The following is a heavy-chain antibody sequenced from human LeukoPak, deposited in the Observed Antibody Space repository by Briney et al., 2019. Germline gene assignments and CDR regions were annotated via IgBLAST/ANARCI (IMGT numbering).Heavy chain of an antibody. V-gene: IGHV6-1*01. J-gene: IGHJ6*03. CDR1: GDSVSRTNAA. CDR3: ARVWPYNWNYYYYMDV. D-gene: IGHD1-20*01. Sequence: SQTLSLTCVISGDSVSRTNAAWNWIRQSPSRGLEWLGRTYYRTKWYSDSAVSVKSRIIINADTPKNQFSLKLSSVTAADTAVYYCARVWPYNWNYYYYMDVWGKGTTVTVSS. CDR2: TYYRTKWYS.